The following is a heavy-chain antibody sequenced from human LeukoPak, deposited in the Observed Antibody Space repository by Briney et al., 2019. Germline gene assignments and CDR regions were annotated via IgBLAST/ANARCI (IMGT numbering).Heavy chain of an antibody. Sequence: WGSLRLSCAASGFTFSSYWMHWVRQAPGKGLVWFSRINSDGSSTSYADAVKGRFTISRDNAKNTAYLQMNSLRAGDTAVYYCARVQGHPPNGLDIWGQGTMITVSS. CDR1: GFTFSSYW. D-gene: IGHD2-8*01. V-gene: IGHV3-74*01. CDR2: INSDGSST. CDR3: ARVQGHPPNGLDI. J-gene: IGHJ3*02.